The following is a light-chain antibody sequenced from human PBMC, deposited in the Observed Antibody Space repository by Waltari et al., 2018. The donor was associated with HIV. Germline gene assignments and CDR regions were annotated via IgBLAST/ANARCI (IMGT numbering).Light chain of an antibody. V-gene: IGKV1-33*01. J-gene: IGKJ3*01. Sequence: DIQMTQSPSSLSASVGDRVTITCQASQDISNYLNWYQQKPGKAPKLLIYDASNLETGVPSRFSGSGSGTDFTFTISSLQPEDLATYYCQQYDNLLIFTFGPGTKVDIK. CDR3: QQYDNLLIFT. CDR2: DAS. CDR1: QDISNY.